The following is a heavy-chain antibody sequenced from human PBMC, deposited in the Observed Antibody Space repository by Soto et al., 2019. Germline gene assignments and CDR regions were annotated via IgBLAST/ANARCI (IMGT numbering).Heavy chain of an antibody. J-gene: IGHJ6*03. CDR1: GFTFSSYG. CDR2: IWYDGSNK. Sequence: GGSLRLSCAASGFTFSSYGMHWVRQAPGKGLEWVAVIWYDGSNKYYADSVKGRFTISRDNSKNTLYLQMNSLRAEDTAVYYCARGGWGSGSSHYYYYYYMDVWGKGTTVTVSS. CDR3: ARGGWGSGSSHYYYYYYMDV. D-gene: IGHD3-10*01. V-gene: IGHV3-33*01.